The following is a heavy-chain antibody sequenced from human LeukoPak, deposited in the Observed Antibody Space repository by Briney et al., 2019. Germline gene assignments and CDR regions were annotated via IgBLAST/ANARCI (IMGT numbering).Heavy chain of an antibody. CDR2: INSDGSSI. Sequence: GGSLRLSCAASGFTFSNYWMYWVRQAPGKGLVWVSRINSDGSSISYADSVKGRFTISRDNAKNTLYLQMNSLRVEDTAVYYCGRVYGDYGPIDYWGQGTLVTVSS. J-gene: IGHJ4*02. V-gene: IGHV3-74*01. CDR3: GRVYGDYGPIDY. CDR1: GFTFSNYW. D-gene: IGHD4-17*01.